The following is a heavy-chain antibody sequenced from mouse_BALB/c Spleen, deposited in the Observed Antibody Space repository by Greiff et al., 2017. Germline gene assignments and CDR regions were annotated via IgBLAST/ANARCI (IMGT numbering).Heavy chain of an antibody. J-gene: IGHJ2*01. V-gene: IGHV5-4*02. D-gene: IGHD2-14*01. CDR2: ISDGGSYT. CDR3: ARDRYDAFDY. CDR1: GFTFSDYY. Sequence: EVKVEESGGGLVKPGGSLKLSCAASGFTFSDYYMYWVRQTPEKRLEWVATISDGGSYTYYPDSVKGRFTISRDNAKNNLYLQMSSLKSEDTAMYYCARDRYDAFDYWGQGTTLTVSS.